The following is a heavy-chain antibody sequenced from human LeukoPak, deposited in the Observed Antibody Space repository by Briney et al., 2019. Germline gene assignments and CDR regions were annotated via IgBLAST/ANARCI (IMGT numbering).Heavy chain of an antibody. CDR1: GYTSTSFD. V-gene: IGHV1-8*01. J-gene: IGHJ5*02. D-gene: IGHD2-15*01. Sequence: ASVKVSCKASGYTSTSFDINWVRQATGQWPEWMGWMNPKSGNRGYAQKFQGRVTMTRNTSINTAYMELSSLRSEDTAVYYCARRLGCANKTSCYNWFDPWGQGTLVTVSS. CDR2: MNPKSGNR. CDR3: ARRLGCANKTSCYNWFDP.